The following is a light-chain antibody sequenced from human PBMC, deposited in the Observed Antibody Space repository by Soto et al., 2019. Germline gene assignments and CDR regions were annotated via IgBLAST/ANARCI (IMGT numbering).Light chain of an antibody. V-gene: IGKV4-1*01. CDR1: QSVLYSSNNKNY. Sequence: DIVMTQSPDSLAVSLGERATINCKSSQSVLYSSNNKNYLAWYQQKPGQPPKLLIYWASTRESGVPDRFSGSGSGTEFTLTISSLQPEDFASYYCLQDYGDSWTFG. CDR2: WAS. J-gene: IGKJ1*01. CDR3: LQDYGDSWT.